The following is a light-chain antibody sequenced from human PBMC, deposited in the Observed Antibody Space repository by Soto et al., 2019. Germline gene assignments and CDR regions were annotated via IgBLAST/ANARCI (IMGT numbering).Light chain of an antibody. CDR3: QQYYSYPIT. Sequence: DIQMTQSPSSLSASLGDRVTITCRASQSISSYLNWYQQKPGKAPKLLIYAASSLQSGVPSRFSGSGSGTDFTLTISCLQSEDFATYYCQQYYSYPITFGQGTRLEIK. J-gene: IGKJ5*01. CDR1: QSISSY. V-gene: IGKV1-39*01. CDR2: AAS.